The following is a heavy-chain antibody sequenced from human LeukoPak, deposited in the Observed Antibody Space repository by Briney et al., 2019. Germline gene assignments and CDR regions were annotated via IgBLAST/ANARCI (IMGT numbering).Heavy chain of an antibody. D-gene: IGHD3-9*01. V-gene: IGHV3-48*01. CDR1: GFTFSNFW. CDR3: AREPPNYDILTGGY. Sequence: PGGSLRLSCAVSGFTFSNFWMSWVRQAPGKGLEWVSYISSSSSTIYYADSVKGRFTISRDNAKNSLYLQMNSLRAEDTAVYYCAREPPNYDILTGGYWGQGSLVTVSS. CDR2: ISSSSSTI. J-gene: IGHJ4*02.